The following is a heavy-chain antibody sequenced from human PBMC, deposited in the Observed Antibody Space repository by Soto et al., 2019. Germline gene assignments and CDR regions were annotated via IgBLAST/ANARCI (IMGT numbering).Heavy chain of an antibody. V-gene: IGHV4-39*01. CDR3: ARLQGGTFDI. D-gene: IGHD2-15*01. J-gene: IGHJ3*02. CDR2: INYSGRT. CDR1: GDSFSSGSYY. Sequence: QLQLQESGPGLVKPSETLSLICSVSGDSFSSGSYYWGWIRQPPGKGLEWFGNINYSGRTYNNPSLKSRVTISVDTSKNQLSLKLRSVTAADTAIYYCARLQGGTFDIWGQGSMVTVSS.